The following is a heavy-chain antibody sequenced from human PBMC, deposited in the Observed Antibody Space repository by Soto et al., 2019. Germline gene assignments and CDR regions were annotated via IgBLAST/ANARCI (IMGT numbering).Heavy chain of an antibody. CDR1: GFTFSSYA. D-gene: IGHD1-26*01. Sequence: GGSLRLSCAASGFTFSSYAMHWVRQAPGKGLEWVAVISYDGSNKYYADSVKGIFTISRDNSKNTLYLQMNSLRAEDTAVYYCARDGTVGATGGFDYWGQGTLVTVSS. V-gene: IGHV3-30*04. CDR2: ISYDGSNK. CDR3: ARDGTVGATGGFDY. J-gene: IGHJ4*02.